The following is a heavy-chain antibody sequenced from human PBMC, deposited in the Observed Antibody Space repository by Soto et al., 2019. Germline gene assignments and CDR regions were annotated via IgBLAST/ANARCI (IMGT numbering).Heavy chain of an antibody. D-gene: IGHD4-17*01. Sequence: GSLRLSCAASGFTFSSYSMNWVRQAPGKGLEWVSSISSSSGYIYYADSVKGRFTISRDNSKNTLYLQMNSLRAEDTAVYYCAKDSVTTAETDYFDYWGQGTLVTVSS. CDR3: AKDSVTTAETDYFDY. V-gene: IGHV3-21*01. CDR1: GFTFSSYS. J-gene: IGHJ4*02. CDR2: ISSSSGYI.